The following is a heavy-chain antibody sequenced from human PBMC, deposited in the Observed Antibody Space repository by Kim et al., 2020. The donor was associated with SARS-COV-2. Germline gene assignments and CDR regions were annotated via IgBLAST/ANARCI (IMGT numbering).Heavy chain of an antibody. CDR3: ATHGRDYVDY. J-gene: IGHJ4*02. CDR1: GGSISSYY. CDR2: IHYSGST. V-gene: IGHV4-59*08. Sequence: SETLYLTCTVSGGSISSYYWSWIRQPPGKGLEWIGYIHYSGSTNYNPSPKSRATTPADTPTNHSPPQQSPAPAADTPAHYSATHGRDYVDYRGQGT.